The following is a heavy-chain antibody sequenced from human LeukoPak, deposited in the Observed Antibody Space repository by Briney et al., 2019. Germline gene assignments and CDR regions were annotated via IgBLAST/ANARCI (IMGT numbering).Heavy chain of an antibody. J-gene: IGHJ4*02. CDR3: AKDRGRTWVQVAN. V-gene: IGHV3-23*01. Sequence: QPGGSLRLSCAASGFSFSTYAMSWVRQASGKGLEWVSGISGSGSGGSTYYADSVKGRFTISRDNSKNTLYLQMNSLRVEDTAVYYCAKDRGRTWVQVANWGQGTLVTVSS. CDR2: ISGSGSGGST. CDR1: GFSFSTYA. D-gene: IGHD2-15*01.